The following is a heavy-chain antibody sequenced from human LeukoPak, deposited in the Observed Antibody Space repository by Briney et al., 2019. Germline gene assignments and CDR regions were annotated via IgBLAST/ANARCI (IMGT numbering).Heavy chain of an antibody. CDR3: AREFKSGYGMWA. V-gene: IGHV3-21*01. CDR2: ISSSSSYI. J-gene: IGHJ5*02. CDR1: GFTFSSYS. Sequence: KPGGSLRLSCAASGFTFSSYSMNWVRQAPGKGLEWVSSISSSSSYIYYADSVKGRFTISRDNAKNSLYLQMNSLRAEDTAVYYCAREFKSGYGMWAWGQGTLVTVSS. D-gene: IGHD5-18*01.